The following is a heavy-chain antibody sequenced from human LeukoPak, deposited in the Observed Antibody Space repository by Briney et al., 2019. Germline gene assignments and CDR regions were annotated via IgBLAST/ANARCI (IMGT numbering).Heavy chain of an antibody. CDR3: ASQPTYYDFWSRYIGGYFDY. V-gene: IGHV3-7*01. D-gene: IGHD3-3*01. J-gene: IGHJ4*02. Sequence: GGSLRLSCAASGFTFSSYWMSWVRQAPGKGLDWVANIKQDGSEKYYVDSVKGRFTISRDNAKNSLYLQMNSLRAEDTAVYYCASQPTYYDFWSRYIGGYFDYWGQGTLVTVSS. CDR1: GFTFSSYW. CDR2: IKQDGSEK.